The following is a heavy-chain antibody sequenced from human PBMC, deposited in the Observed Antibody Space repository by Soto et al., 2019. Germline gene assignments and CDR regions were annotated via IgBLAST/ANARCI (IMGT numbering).Heavy chain of an antibody. J-gene: IGHJ4*02. CDR2: ISGSGGST. D-gene: IGHD3-3*01. CDR1: GFTFSSYA. CDR3: AKASYYDFWSGYFDY. Sequence: EVQLLESGGGLVQHGGSLRLSCAASGFTFSSYAMSWVRQAPGKGLEWVSAISGSGGSTYYADSVKGRFTISRDNSKNTLYLQMNSLRAEDTAVYYCAKASYYDFWSGYFDYWGQGTLVTVSS. V-gene: IGHV3-23*01.